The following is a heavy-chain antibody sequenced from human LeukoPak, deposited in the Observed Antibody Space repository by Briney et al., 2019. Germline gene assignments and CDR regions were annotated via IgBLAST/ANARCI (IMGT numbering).Heavy chain of an antibody. CDR3: AKTYYYDSSLPY. CDR1: GFTFSSYA. J-gene: IGHJ4*02. D-gene: IGHD3-22*01. CDR2: ISGSGGST. Sequence: GGSLRLSCTASGFTFSSYAMSWVRQAPGQGLEWVSAISGSGGSTYYAHSVKGRFTISRDNSKNTLYLQMNSLRAEDTAVYYCAKTYYYDSSLPYWGQGTLVTVSS. V-gene: IGHV3-23*01.